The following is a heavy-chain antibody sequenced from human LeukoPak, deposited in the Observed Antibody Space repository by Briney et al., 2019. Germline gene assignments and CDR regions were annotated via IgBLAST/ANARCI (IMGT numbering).Heavy chain of an antibody. CDR3: ARRYCSGGSCPPELFDY. J-gene: IGHJ4*02. D-gene: IGHD2-15*01. CDR2: IYYSGST. V-gene: IGHV4-39*01. CDR1: GGSISSSSYY. Sequence: SETLSLTCTVSGGSISSSSYYWGWIRQPPGKGLEWIGSIYYSGSTYYNPSHKSRVTISVDTSKNQFSLKLSSVTAADTAVYYCARRYCSGGSCPPELFDYWGQGTLVTVSS.